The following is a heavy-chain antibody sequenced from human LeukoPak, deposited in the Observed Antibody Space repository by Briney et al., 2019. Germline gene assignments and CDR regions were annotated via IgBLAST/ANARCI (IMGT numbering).Heavy chain of an antibody. J-gene: IGHJ4*02. CDR1: GGSISGFY. CDR3: AREPLDSPFDF. V-gene: IGHV4-4*07. CDR2: IYTGGST. D-gene: IGHD1-1*01. Sequence: SETLSLACTVSGGSISGFYWNWIRQAAGKGLEWIGRIYTGGSTDYNPSLKSRVTMSADTSKKQFSLKLRSVTAADTAVYYCAREPLDSPFDFWGQGTLVTVSS.